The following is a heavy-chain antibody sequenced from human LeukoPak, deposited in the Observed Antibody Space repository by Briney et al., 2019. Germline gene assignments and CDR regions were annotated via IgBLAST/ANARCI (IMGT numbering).Heavy chain of an antibody. D-gene: IGHD2-15*01. CDR1: GDTMTSSNHY. Sequence: SETLSLTCTVSGDTMTSSNHYWVWIRQPPGKGLEWIGSIYYGGSTYYNPSLKSRVTISQDTSKNQFSLKVNTVTAADTAVYHCARRSHCTGDSCYPVWGQGTTVTVSS. J-gene: IGHJ6*02. V-gene: IGHV4-39*01. CDR3: ARRSHCTGDSCYPV. CDR2: IYYGGST.